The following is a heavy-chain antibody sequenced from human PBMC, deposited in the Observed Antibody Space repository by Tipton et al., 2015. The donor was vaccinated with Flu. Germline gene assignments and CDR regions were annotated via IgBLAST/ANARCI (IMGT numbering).Heavy chain of an antibody. CDR1: GFTFRDAW. Sequence: QLVQSGGGLEKPGGSLRLFCAASGFTFRDAWLSWIRQFPGKGLEWIGTVSRSGSTIYNPSLKSRVTISVDTSKNQFSLKLTSVTAADTAVYYCARRDYSNYVSEPKNWFDSWGQGALVTVSS. D-gene: IGHD4-11*01. V-gene: IGHV4-59*08. CDR2: VSRSGST. J-gene: IGHJ5*01. CDR3: ARRDYSNYVSEPKNWFDS.